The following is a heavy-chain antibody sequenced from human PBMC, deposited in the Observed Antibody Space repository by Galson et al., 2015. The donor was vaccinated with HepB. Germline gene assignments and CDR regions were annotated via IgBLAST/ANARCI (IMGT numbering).Heavy chain of an antibody. V-gene: IGHV3-7*01. CDR1: GFTFSSYW. CDR2: VKQDGSEK. Sequence: SLRLSCAASGFTFSSYWMSWVRQAPGKGLEWVANVKQDGSEKYYVDSVKGRFTISRDNAKNSLYLQMNSLRAEDTAVYYCARDLRSYDAFDIWGQGTMVTVSS. CDR3: ARDLRSYDAFDI. J-gene: IGHJ3*02. D-gene: IGHD1-26*01.